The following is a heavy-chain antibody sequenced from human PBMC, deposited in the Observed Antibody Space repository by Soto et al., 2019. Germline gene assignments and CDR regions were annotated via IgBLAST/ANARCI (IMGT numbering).Heavy chain of an antibody. CDR2: ISYDGGNK. V-gene: IGHV3-30*04. CDR3: AKDSLLYDTSGYYLDY. J-gene: IGHJ4*02. D-gene: IGHD3-22*01. CDR1: GFSFSDYA. Sequence: QVHLVESGGGVVQPGTSLRLSCAASGFSFSDYAMHWVRQAPGKGLEWMAFISYDGGNKYYAASVEGRFTISRDNSNSTLFLHMNTLRPEDTAVYHCAKDSLLYDTSGYYLDYWGQGALVAVSS.